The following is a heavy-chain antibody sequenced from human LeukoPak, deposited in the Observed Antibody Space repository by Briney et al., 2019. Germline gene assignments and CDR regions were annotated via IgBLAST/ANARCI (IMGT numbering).Heavy chain of an antibody. J-gene: IGHJ3*02. CDR3: ARDSNDYGTFDI. Sequence: PSETLSLTCTVSGGSICSYYWSCIRPPPGKGREWIGYIYYSGSTNYNPSLKSRVTISVDTSKNQFSLKLSSVTAADTAVYYCARDSNDYGTFDIWGQGTMVTVSS. V-gene: IGHV4-59*01. D-gene: IGHD4-17*01. CDR2: IYYSGST. CDR1: GGSICSYY.